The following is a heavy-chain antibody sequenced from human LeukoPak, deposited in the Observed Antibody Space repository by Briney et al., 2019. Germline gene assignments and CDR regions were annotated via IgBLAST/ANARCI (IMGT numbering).Heavy chain of an antibody. D-gene: IGHD1-26*01. J-gene: IGHJ4*02. V-gene: IGHV3-7*01. Sequence: PGGSLRLSCAASGFTFSSYWMSWVRQAPGKGLEWVANIKQDGSEKYYVDSVKGRFTISRDNATNSLYLQMNSLRAEDTAVYYCARVKVGATWADGFDYWGQGTLVTVSS. CDR3: ARVKVGATWADGFDY. CDR1: GFTFSSYW. CDR2: IKQDGSEK.